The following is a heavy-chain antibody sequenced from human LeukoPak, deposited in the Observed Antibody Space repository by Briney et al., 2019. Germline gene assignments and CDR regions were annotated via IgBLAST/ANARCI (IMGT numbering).Heavy chain of an antibody. CDR3: ARDAHFGGVFDI. Sequence: PGGSLRLSCAASGFTFDDYGMNWVRQAPGKGLEWVSGINWNGGSTGYVDSVKGRFAISRDNAKNSLYLQMNSLRGEDTALYYCARDAHFGGVFDIWGQGTMVTVSS. D-gene: IGHD2-21*01. CDR1: GFTFDDYG. V-gene: IGHV3-20*04. CDR2: INWNGGST. J-gene: IGHJ3*02.